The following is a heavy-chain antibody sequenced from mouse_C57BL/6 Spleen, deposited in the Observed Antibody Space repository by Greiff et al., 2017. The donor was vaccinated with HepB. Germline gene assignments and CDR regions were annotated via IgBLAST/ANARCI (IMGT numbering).Heavy chain of an antibody. V-gene: IGHV1-62-2*01. CDR1: GYTFTEYT. CDR3: ARHEVRDYNDDEGTWFAY. J-gene: IGHJ3*01. D-gene: IGHD2-12*01. CDR2: FYPGSGSI. Sequence: QVQLQQSGAELVKPGASVKLSCKASGYTFTEYTIHWVKQRSGQGLEWIGWFYPGSGSIKYNEKFKDKATLTADKSSSTVYMELSRLTSEDSAVYFCARHEVRDYNDDEGTWFAYWGQGTLVTVSA.